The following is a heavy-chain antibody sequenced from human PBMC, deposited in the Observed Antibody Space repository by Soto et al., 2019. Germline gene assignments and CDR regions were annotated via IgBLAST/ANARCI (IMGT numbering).Heavy chain of an antibody. D-gene: IGHD5-12*01. CDR2: ISWNSGSI. V-gene: IGHV3-9*01. CDR3: AKDTAGDGYNPYFDY. J-gene: IGHJ4*02. Sequence: GGSLRLSCAASGFTFDDYAMHWVRQAPGKGLEWVSGISWNSGSIGYADSLKGRFTISRDNAKNSLYLQMNSLRAEDTALYYCAKDTAGDGYNPYFDYWGQGTLVTVS. CDR1: GFTFDDYA.